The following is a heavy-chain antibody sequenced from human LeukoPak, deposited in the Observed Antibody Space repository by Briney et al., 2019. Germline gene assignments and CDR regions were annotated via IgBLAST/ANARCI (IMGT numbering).Heavy chain of an antibody. V-gene: IGHV3-9*01. D-gene: IGHD1-26*01. CDR3: AKDMAWAHYYFDY. CDR1: GFTFDDYV. J-gene: IGHJ4*02. Sequence: PGGSLRLSCAASGFTFDDYVMHWVRQAPGKGLEWVSSIGWNKDKILYADSLKGRFTISRDNSQNTVSLQMNSLRAEDTAVYFCAKDMAWAHYYFDYWGQGTVVTVSS. CDR2: IGWNKDKI.